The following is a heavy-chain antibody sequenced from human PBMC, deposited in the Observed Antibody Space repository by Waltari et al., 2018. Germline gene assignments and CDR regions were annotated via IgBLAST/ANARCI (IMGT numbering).Heavy chain of an antibody. D-gene: IGHD2-15*01. CDR2: IIPILGIA. CDR3: ARARTMVVTRGFDY. J-gene: IGHJ4*02. CDR1: GGTFSSYA. V-gene: IGHV1-69*10. Sequence: QVQLVQSGAEVKKPGSSVKVSCKASGGTFSSYAISWVRQAPGQRLEWMGGIIPILGIANYAQKFQGRVTITADKSTSTAYMELSSLRSEDTAVYYCARARTMVVTRGFDYWGQGTLVTVSS.